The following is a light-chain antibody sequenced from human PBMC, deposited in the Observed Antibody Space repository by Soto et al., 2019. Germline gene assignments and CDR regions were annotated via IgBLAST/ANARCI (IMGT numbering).Light chain of an antibody. CDR1: QSISSW. Sequence: DIQMTQSPSPLSASVGDRVTITCRASQSISSWVAWYQQKPGKAPKLLIYDASSLESGVPSRFSGSGSGTEFTLTISSLQPDDFATYYCQQYNSYSGTFGQGTKVDI. CDR2: DAS. J-gene: IGKJ1*01. CDR3: QQYNSYSGT. V-gene: IGKV1-5*01.